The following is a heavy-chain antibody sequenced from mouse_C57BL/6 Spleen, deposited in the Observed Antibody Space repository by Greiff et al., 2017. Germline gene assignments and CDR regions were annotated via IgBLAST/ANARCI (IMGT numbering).Heavy chain of an antibody. CDR1: GFTFSSYA. V-gene: IGHV5-4*01. Sequence: EVKLVESGGGLVKPGGSLKLSCAASGFTFSSYAMSWVRQTPEKRLEWVATISDGGSYTYYPDNVKGRFTISRDNAKNNLYLQMSHLKSEDTAMYYCARESTGTRAMDYWGQGTSVTVSS. J-gene: IGHJ4*01. D-gene: IGHD4-1*01. CDR2: ISDGGSYT. CDR3: ARESTGTRAMDY.